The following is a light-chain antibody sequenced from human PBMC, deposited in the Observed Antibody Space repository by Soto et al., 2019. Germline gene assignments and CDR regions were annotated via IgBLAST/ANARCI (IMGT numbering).Light chain of an antibody. CDR2: AAI. V-gene: IGLV2-14*03. J-gene: IGLJ2*01. Sequence: QSALTQPASVSGSPGQSITISCTGSISDINYNYVSWYQQHPDTAPKLLIYAAINRRSGTSNRFSGSKSGNTASLTISGLQAADEADYYCSSYANSASVVFGGGTKLTVL. CDR3: SSYANSASVV. CDR1: ISDINYNY.